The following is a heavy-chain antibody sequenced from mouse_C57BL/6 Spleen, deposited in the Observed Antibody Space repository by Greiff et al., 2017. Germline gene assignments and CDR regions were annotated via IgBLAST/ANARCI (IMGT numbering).Heavy chain of an antibody. J-gene: IGHJ1*03. V-gene: IGHV5-4*01. CDR3: ARDNYGTDV. CDR2: ISDGGSYT. D-gene: IGHD1-1*01. CDR1: GFTFSSYA. Sequence: DVKLVESGGGLVKPGGSLKLSCAASGFTFSSYAMSWVRQTPEKRLEWVATISDGGSYTYYPDNVKGRFTISRDNAKNNLYLQMSHLKSEDTAMYYCARDNYGTDVWGTGTTVTVSS.